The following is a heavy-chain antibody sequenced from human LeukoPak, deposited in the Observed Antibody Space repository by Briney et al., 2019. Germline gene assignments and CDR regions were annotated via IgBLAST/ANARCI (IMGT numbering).Heavy chain of an antibody. CDR1: GFTFSSYG. J-gene: IGHJ6*02. D-gene: IGHD3-22*01. Sequence: GRSLRLSCAASGFTFSSYGMHWVRQAPGKGLEWVAVIWYDGSNKYYADSVKGRFTISRDDSKNTLYLQMNSLRAEDTAVYYCARDVLVVMGYYYYGMDVWGQGTTVTVSS. CDR3: ARDVLVVMGYYYYGMDV. CDR2: IWYDGSNK. V-gene: IGHV3-33*01.